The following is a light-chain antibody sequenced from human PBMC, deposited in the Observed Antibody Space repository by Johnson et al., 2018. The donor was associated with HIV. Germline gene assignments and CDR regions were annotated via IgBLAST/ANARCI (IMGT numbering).Light chain of an antibody. CDR3: GTWDISLSAGGV. J-gene: IGLJ1*01. V-gene: IGLV1-51*01. CDR2: DNN. Sequence: QSVLTQPPSVSAAPGQKVTISCSGSSSNIGNNYVSWYQQLPGTAPKLLIYDNNKRPSGIPDRFSGSKSGTSATLGITGLQTGDEADYYCGTWDISLSAGGVVGTGTKVTV. CDR1: SSNIGNNY.